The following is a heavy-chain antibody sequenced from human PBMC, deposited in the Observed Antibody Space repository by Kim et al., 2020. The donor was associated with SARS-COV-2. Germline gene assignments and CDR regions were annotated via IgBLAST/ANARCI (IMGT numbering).Heavy chain of an antibody. Sequence: SETLSLTCTVSGGSISSSSYYWGWIRQPPGKGLEWIGSIYYSGSTYYNPSLKSRVTISVDTSKNQFSLKLSSVTAADTAVYYCARHGKGMATIVWGQGTLVTVSS. J-gene: IGHJ4*02. CDR2: IYYSGST. D-gene: IGHD5-12*01. CDR1: GGSISSSSYY. V-gene: IGHV4-39*01. CDR3: ARHGKGMATIV.